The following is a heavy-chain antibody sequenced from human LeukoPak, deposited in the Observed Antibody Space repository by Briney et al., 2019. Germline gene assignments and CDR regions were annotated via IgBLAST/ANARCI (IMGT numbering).Heavy chain of an antibody. V-gene: IGHV4-30-4*01. Sequence: SETLSLTCTVSGGSISSGDYYWSWIRQPPGKGLEWIAYMNYSGSTYYNPSLKSRVTMSADTSKNQLSLKLSSVTATDTAVYYCARPYYYDSRIDPWGQGILVTVSS. CDR2: MNYSGST. CDR1: GGSISSGDYY. J-gene: IGHJ5*02. D-gene: IGHD3-22*01. CDR3: ARPYYYDSRIDP.